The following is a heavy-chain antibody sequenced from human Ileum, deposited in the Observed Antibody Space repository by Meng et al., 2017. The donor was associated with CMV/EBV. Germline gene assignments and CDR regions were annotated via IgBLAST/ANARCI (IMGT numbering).Heavy chain of an antibody. V-gene: IGHV3-23*01. CDR1: GFTFSSYG. Sequence: CAASGFTFSSYGMSWVRQAPGKGLEWVSAISGSGGSTYYADSVKGRFTISRDNSKNTLYLQMNSLRAEDTAVYYCAKVLTIVRGIDYWGQGTLVTVSS. CDR3: AKVLTIVRGIDY. J-gene: IGHJ4*02. CDR2: ISGSGGST. D-gene: IGHD4/OR15-4a*01.